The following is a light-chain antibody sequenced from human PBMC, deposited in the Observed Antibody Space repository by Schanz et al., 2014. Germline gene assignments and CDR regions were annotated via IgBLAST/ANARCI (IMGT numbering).Light chain of an antibody. Sequence: EIVLTQSPVTLSLSPGERATLSCRTSQSIYNSLLAWYQQKPGQAPRLLIYGTSIRATGIPDRFSGSGSGTDFTLTISRLEPEDFAVFFCHQYGSSPITFGQGTRLDI. V-gene: IGKV3-20*01. CDR2: GTS. J-gene: IGKJ5*01. CDR3: HQYGSSPIT. CDR1: QSIYNSL.